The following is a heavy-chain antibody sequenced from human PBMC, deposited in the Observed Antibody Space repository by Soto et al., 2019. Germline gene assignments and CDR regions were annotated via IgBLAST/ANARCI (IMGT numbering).Heavy chain of an antibody. CDR2: IIPIFGTA. CDR3: ARVRNYDILTDYPNYYYYGMDV. D-gene: IGHD3-9*01. CDR1: GGTFSSYA. Sequence: QVQLVQSGAEVKKPGSSVKVSCKASGGTFSSYAISWVRQAPGQGLEWMGGIIPIFGTANYAQKFQGRVTITADKSTSTAYMELSSLRSEDTAVYYCARVRNYDILTDYPNYYYYGMDVWGQGTTVTVSS. V-gene: IGHV1-69*06. J-gene: IGHJ6*02.